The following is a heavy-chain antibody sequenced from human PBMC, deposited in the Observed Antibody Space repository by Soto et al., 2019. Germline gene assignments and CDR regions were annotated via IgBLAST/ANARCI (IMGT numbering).Heavy chain of an antibody. Sequence: QVQLVESGGGVVQPGRSLRLSCTASGFTFSSYGMHWVRQAPGKGLEWVAVIWYDGSNKYYADSVKGRFTISRDNSKNTLYLQMNSRRAEDTAVYYCAREGANAFDIWGQGTMVTVSS. CDR2: IWYDGSNK. V-gene: IGHV3-33*01. J-gene: IGHJ3*02. CDR1: GFTFSSYG. D-gene: IGHD3-16*01. CDR3: AREGANAFDI.